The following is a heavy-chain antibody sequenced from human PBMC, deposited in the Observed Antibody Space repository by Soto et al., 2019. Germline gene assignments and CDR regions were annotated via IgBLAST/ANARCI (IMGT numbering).Heavy chain of an antibody. CDR1: GCTFSSYG. CDR3: ARDIAGVPDY. J-gene: IGHJ4*02. CDR2: IWYDGSNK. D-gene: IGHD6-13*01. Sequence: QVQLVESGGGVVQPGRSLRLSCAASGCTFSSYGMHWVRQAPGKGLEWVAVIWYDGSNKYYADSVKGRFTISRDNSKNTLYLQMNSLRAEDTAVYYCARDIAGVPDYWGQGTLVTVSS. V-gene: IGHV3-33*01.